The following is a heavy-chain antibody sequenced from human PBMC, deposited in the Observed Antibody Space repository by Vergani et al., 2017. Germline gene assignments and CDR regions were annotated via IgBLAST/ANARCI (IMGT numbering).Heavy chain of an antibody. CDR1: GGSISSYS. J-gene: IGHJ3*02. CDR2: IYYSGST. V-gene: IGHV4-59*01. D-gene: IGHD3-16*01. CDR3: ALGSIAGDFDI. Sequence: QVQLQESGPGLVKPSETLSLTCTVSGGSISSYSWSWIRPPPGKGLEWIGYIYYSGSTNYNPSLKSRVTISVDTSTNQFALKLSSVTAADTAVYYCALGSIAGDFDIWGQGTMVTVSS.